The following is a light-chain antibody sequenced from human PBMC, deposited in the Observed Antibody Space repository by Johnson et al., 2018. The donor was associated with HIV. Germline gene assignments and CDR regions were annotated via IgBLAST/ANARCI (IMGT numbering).Light chain of an antibody. CDR1: SSNIGNNY. J-gene: IGLJ1*01. Sequence: QSVLTQPPSVSAAPGQKVTISCSGSSSNIGNNYVSWYQQVPGTAPKLLIYDNNRRPSGIPDRFSGSKPGSSATLGITGLQTGDEADYYCGTWDTSLGTEFFGTGTKVTVL. CDR3: GTWDTSLGTEF. CDR2: DNN. V-gene: IGLV1-51*01.